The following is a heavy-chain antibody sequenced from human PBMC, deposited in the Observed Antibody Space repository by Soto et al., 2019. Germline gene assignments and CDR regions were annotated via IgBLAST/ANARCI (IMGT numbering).Heavy chain of an antibody. CDR2: ISGSGSVT. Sequence: GSLRLSCAASGSTFSSSAMTWVRQAPGEGLEWVSAISGSGSVTYYTDSVKGRFTISRDNSRNTLYLQMNNLRAEDTAVYYCTRNTSGRQGSTLDIWGQGXMVTV. D-gene: IGHD6-19*01. V-gene: IGHV3-23*01. CDR3: TRNTSGRQGSTLDI. J-gene: IGHJ3*02. CDR1: GSTFSSSA.